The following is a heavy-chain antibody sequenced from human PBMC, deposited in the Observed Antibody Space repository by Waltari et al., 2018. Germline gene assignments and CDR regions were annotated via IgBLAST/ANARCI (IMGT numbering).Heavy chain of an antibody. J-gene: IGHJ3*02. D-gene: IGHD4-4*01. CDR1: GFVFNNYW. Sequence: ELQLVESGGGLVQPGRSLKLSCSASGFVFNNYWVSWVRQAPGKGLEWVANINQYGSEEHYVDSAKGRFTISRDNAKNAVYLQMNSLSAGDTSVYYCARGDSWAFDIWGQGTMVTVAS. V-gene: IGHV3-7*01. CDR2: INQYGSEE. CDR3: ARGDSWAFDI.